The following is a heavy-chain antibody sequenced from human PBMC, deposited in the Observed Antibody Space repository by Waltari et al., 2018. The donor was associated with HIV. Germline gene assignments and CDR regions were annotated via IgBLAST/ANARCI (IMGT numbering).Heavy chain of an antibody. V-gene: IGHV1-8*01. D-gene: IGHD3-3*01. Sequence: QVQLVQSGTEVKKPGASVKVSCKASGYTFTGYDMNWVRQATGQGLEWKGWMNPESGTTTYAHKFQGRVTMTRNTSIRTAYMELTSLRSEDTAVYYCARGPPNDLWPPQTRHMDVWGQGTTVTVSS. CDR1: GYTFTGYD. J-gene: IGHJ6*02. CDR3: ARGPPNDLWPPQTRHMDV. CDR2: MNPESGTT.